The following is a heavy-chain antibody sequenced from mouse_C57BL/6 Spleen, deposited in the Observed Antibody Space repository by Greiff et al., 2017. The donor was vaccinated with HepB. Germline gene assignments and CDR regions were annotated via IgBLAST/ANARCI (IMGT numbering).Heavy chain of an antibody. V-gene: IGHV1-26*01. CDR1: GYTFTDYY. Sequence: VQLQQSGPELVKPGASVKISCKASGYTFTDYYMNWVKQSHGKSLEWIGDINPNNGGTSYNQKFKGKATLTVDKSSSTAYMELRSLTSEDSAVYYCARREGYGPFDYWGQGTTLTVSS. CDR3: ARREGYGPFDY. J-gene: IGHJ2*01. D-gene: IGHD1-1*02. CDR2: INPNNGGT.